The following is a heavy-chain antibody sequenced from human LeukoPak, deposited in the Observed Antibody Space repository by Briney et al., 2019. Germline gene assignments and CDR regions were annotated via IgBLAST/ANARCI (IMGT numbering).Heavy chain of an antibody. CDR3: ATHYGDPFYFDY. V-gene: IGHV3-23*01. CDR1: GFTFSGHA. D-gene: IGHD4-17*01. J-gene: IGHJ4*02. Sequence: GGSLRLSCAASGFTFSGHAMSWVRQAPGKGLEWVSAISGSGGSTYYADSVKGRFTISRDNSKNTLYLQMNSLRAEDTAVYYCATHYGDPFYFDYWGQGTLATVSS. CDR2: ISGSGGST.